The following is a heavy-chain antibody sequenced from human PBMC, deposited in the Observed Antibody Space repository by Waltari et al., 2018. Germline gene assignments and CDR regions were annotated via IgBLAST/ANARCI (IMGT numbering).Heavy chain of an antibody. CDR1: GFTFSSYS. J-gene: IGHJ3*02. CDR3: ARDHTWFRELFAIHGAFDI. V-gene: IGHV3-21*01. D-gene: IGHD3-10*01. CDR2: ISSSSYI. Sequence: EVQLVESGGGLVKPGGSLRLSCAASGFTFSSYSMNWVRQAPGKGLEWVSSISSSSYIYYADSVKGRFTISRDNAKNSLYLQMNSLRAEDTAVYYCARDHTWFRELFAIHGAFDIWGQGTMVTVSS.